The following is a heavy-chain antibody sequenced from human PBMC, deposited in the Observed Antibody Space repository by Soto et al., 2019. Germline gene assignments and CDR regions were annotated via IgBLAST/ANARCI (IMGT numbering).Heavy chain of an antibody. CDR2: IYHSGST. J-gene: IGHJ6*03. CDR1: SGSISSSNW. Sequence: SETLSLTCAVSSGSISSSNWWSWVRQPPGKGLEWIGEIYHSGSTNYNPSLKSRVTISVDKSKNQFSLKLSSVTAADTAVYYCARVLADYGDYYYYYYMDVWGKGTTVTVSS. CDR3: ARVLADYGDYYYYYYMDV. V-gene: IGHV4-4*02. D-gene: IGHD4-17*01.